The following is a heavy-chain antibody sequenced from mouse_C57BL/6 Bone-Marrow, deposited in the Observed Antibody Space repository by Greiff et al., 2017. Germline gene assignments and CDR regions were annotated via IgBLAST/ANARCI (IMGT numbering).Heavy chain of an antibody. CDR2: INPNNGGT. CDR3: ARITTIVAAMDY. V-gene: IGHV1-26*01. J-gene: IGHJ4*01. Sequence: EVQLQQSGPELVKPGASVKISCKASGYTFTDYYMNWVKQSHGKSLEWIGDINPNNGGTSYNQKFKGKATLTVDKSSSTAYMELRSLTSEDSAVDYCARITTIVAAMDYWGQGTSVTVSS. CDR1: GYTFTDYY. D-gene: IGHD1-1*01.